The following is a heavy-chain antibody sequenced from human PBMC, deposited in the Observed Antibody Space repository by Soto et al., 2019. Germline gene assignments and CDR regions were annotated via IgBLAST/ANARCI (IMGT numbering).Heavy chain of an antibody. J-gene: IGHJ4*02. CDR1: GGTFGSYA. CDR2: IIPIFSTP. V-gene: IGHV1-69*13. CDR3: AREVVENLAYFDY. Sequence: ASVKVSCKTSGGTFGSYAISWVRQAPGQGLEWMGGIIPIFSTPNYAQKFQGRVTITADESTSTAYMELSSLRSEDTAVYYCAREVVENLAYFDYWGQGTLVTVSS. D-gene: IGHD2-15*01.